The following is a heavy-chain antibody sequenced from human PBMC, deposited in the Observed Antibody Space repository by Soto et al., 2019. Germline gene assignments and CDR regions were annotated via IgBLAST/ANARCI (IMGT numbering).Heavy chain of an antibody. V-gene: IGHV3-30*18. J-gene: IGHJ4*02. CDR1: GFTFSSYG. D-gene: IGHD2-2*01. CDR2: ISYDGSNK. CDR3: AKGYQPLLPTYYFDY. Sequence: QVQLVESGGGVVQPGRSLRLSCAASGFTFSSYGMHWVRQAPGKGLEWVAVISYDGSNKYYADSVKGRFTISRDNSKNTLYLQMNSLRAEDTAVYYCAKGYQPLLPTYYFDYWGQGTLVTVSS.